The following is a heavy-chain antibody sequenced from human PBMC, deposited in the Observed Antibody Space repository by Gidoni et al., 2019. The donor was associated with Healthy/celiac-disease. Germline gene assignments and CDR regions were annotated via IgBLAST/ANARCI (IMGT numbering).Heavy chain of an antibody. CDR1: GGSISSSSYY. V-gene: IGHV4-39*01. D-gene: IGHD4-17*01. Sequence: QLQLQESGPGLVKPSETLSLTGTVSGGSISSSSYYWGWIRQPPGKGLEWIGSIYYSGSTYYNPSLKSRVTISVDTSKNQFSLKLSSVTAADTAVYYCARHITTVVSVGWFDPWGQGTLVTVSS. CDR2: IYYSGST. J-gene: IGHJ5*02. CDR3: ARHITTVVSVGWFDP.